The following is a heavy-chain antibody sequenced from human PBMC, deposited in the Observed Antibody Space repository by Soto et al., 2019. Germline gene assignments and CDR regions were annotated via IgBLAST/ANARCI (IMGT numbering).Heavy chain of an antibody. V-gene: IGHV3-48*02. Sequence: EVQLVESGGDLVQAGGSLRLSCAASGFTFSRYSMNWVRQAPGKGLEWIAYISSSSSPIDYADSVKGRFTISRDNARNSLYLQMNSLRDEDTAVYYCVGDLGYGSGSYCCYFDSWGQGTLVTVSS. J-gene: IGHJ4*02. CDR2: ISSSSSPI. CDR3: VGDLGYGSGSYCCYFDS. D-gene: IGHD3-10*01. CDR1: GFTFSRYS.